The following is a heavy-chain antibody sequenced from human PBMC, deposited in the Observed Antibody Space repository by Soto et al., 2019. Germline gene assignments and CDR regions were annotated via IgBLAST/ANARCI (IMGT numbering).Heavy chain of an antibody. D-gene: IGHD5-12*01. J-gene: IGHJ3*02. CDR1: GFTFSSYS. CDR3: ARDSGYDPLPPHEAFDI. V-gene: IGHV3-48*01. CDR2: ISSSSSTI. Sequence: EVQLVESGGGLVQPGGSLRLSCAASGFTFSSYSMNWVRQAPGKGLEWVSYISSSSSTIYYADSVKGRFTISRDNAKNSLYLQMNSLRAEDTAVYYCARDSGYDPLPPHEAFDIWGQGTMVTVSS.